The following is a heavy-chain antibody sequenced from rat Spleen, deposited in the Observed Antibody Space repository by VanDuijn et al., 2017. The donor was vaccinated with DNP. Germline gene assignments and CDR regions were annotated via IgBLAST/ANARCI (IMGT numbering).Heavy chain of an antibody. CDR1: GFPFSNYV. V-gene: IGHV5S13*01. Sequence: EVQLVESGGGLVQPGRSLKLSCAASGFPFSNYVMAWVRQAPTKGLEWVASISTGGGNTYYRDSVKGRFTISRDNAEKTIYLQMNSLRSEDTATYYCARHWDFDYWGQGVMVTVSS. D-gene: IGHD5-1*01. CDR3: ARHWDFDY. CDR2: ISTGGGNT. J-gene: IGHJ2*01.